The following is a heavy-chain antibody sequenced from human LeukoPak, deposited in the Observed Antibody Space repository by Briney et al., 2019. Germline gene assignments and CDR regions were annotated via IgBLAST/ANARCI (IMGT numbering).Heavy chain of an antibody. D-gene: IGHD6-25*01. CDR3: AKGPNEAAAGPFDY. J-gene: IGHJ4*02. V-gene: IGHV3-23*01. CDR1: GFTFSSYA. Sequence: PVGSLRLSCAASGFTFSSYAMSWVRQAPGKGLEWVSTSSGSGISTYYPDSVKGRFTISRDNSKNTLYLQMNSLRAEDTAAYYCAKGPNEAAAGPFDYWGQGTLVTVSS. CDR2: SSGSGIST.